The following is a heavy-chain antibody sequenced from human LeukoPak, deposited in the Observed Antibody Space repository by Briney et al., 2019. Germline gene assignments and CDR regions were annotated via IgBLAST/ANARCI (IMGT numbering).Heavy chain of an antibody. Sequence: PGGSLRLSCAASGFSFSSYSMNWVRQAPGKGLEWVSSISSGSNYIYYTDSVKGRFTISRDNAKNSLYLQINSLRAEDTAVYYCARGGEGADYWGQGTLVTVSS. CDR3: ARGGEGADY. V-gene: IGHV3-21*06. D-gene: IGHD3-16*01. J-gene: IGHJ4*02. CDR1: GFSFSSYS. CDR2: ISSGSNYI.